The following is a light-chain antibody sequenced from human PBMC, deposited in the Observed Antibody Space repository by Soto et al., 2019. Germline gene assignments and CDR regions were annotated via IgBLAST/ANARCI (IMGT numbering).Light chain of an antibody. CDR2: DIF. V-gene: IGKV3D-7*01. J-gene: IGKJ1*01. Sequence: EIALTQSPGTLSLSPGARAPLSCRASQSVSSSYLAWYQQKPGQAPRLVIYDIFTRATGVPTRISGSGSGTEFTLTISSLQPDDFAVYYCQQYNNWPPWTFGQGTKVDI. CDR1: QSVSSSY. CDR3: QQYNNWPPWT.